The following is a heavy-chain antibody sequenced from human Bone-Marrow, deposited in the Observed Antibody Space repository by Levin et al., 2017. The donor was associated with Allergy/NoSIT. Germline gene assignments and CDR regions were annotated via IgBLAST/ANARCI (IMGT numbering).Heavy chain of an antibody. J-gene: IGHJ4*02. CDR1: GVSLGSSSYY. V-gene: IGHV4-39*07. CDR2: IYNTGKT. CDR3: ARDPYYYDNNDYYYVEDKY. Sequence: ASETLSLTCTVSGVSLGSSSYYWGWIRQPPGNGLEWIGSIYNTGKTFYNPSLKSRVTISMDTSKNQFSLKLDSVTAADTAVYYCARDPYYYDNNDYYYVEDKYWGQGTLVTVSS. D-gene: IGHD3-22*01.